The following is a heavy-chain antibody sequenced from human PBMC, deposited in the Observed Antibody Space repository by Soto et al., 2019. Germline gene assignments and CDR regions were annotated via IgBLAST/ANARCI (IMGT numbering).Heavy chain of an antibody. CDR1: GFTVSNNY. V-gene: IGHV3-53*01. D-gene: IGHD3-10*01. J-gene: IGHJ4*02. CDR3: ANTPGGGGY. CDR2: IYSGGYT. Sequence: EVQLVESGGGLIQPGGSLRLSCAVSGFTVSNNYMSWVRQAPGKGLEGVSVIYSGGYTAYGDSVKGRFTISRDNSKNTPYSKTKGPGPSARAVYFCANTPGGGGYWGQGTLVTVSS.